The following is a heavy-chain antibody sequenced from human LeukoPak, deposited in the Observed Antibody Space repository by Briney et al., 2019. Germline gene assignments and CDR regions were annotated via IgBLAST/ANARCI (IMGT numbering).Heavy chain of an antibody. Sequence: PGGSLRLSCAASGFTFSSYAMNWVRQAPGKGLEWVSAISGSGGSTYYADSVKGRFTISRDNSKNTLYLQMNSLRAEDTAVYYCAKEQYRGRYYGDFDYWGQGTLVTVSS. D-gene: IGHD1-26*01. V-gene: IGHV3-23*01. J-gene: IGHJ4*02. CDR3: AKEQYRGRYYGDFDY. CDR2: ISGSGGST. CDR1: GFTFSSYA.